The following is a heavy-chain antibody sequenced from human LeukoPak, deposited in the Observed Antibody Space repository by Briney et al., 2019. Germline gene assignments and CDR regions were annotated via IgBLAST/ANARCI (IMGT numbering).Heavy chain of an antibody. CDR2: INQSRGT. D-gene: IGHD5-24*01. Sequence: SETLSLTCAVQGGSFSGFFWTWMRQPPGKGPEWIGEINQSRGTNYNPSLKSRATISKDPSKNQFSLKLSSVTAADAAAYYCARGPGEGYPDYWGQGTLVTVSS. V-gene: IGHV4-34*01. CDR1: GGSFSGFF. J-gene: IGHJ4*02. CDR3: ARGPGEGYPDY.